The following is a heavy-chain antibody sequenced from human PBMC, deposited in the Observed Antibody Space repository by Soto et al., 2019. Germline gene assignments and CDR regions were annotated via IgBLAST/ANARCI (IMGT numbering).Heavy chain of an antibody. CDR1: GGSISSYY. Sequence: LETLSLTCTVSGGSISSYYWSWIRQPPGKGLEWIGYIYYSGSTNYNPSLKSRVTISVDTSKNQFSLKLSSATAADTAVYYCARESCSSTSCYIDYWGQGTLVTVSS. D-gene: IGHD2-2*02. CDR3: ARESCSSTSCYIDY. J-gene: IGHJ4*02. CDR2: IYYSGST. V-gene: IGHV4-59*01.